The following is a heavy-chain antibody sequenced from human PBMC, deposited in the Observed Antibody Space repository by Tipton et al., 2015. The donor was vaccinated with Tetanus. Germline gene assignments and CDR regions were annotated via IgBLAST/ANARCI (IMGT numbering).Heavy chain of an antibody. CDR1: GGSISSYY. CDR3: ARGQLLSRDWFDP. Sequence: TLSLTCTVSGGSISSYYWSWIRQPPGKGLEWIGYIYYSGRTNYNASLKSRVTRSVDTSRNQFSLKLSSVTAADTAVYYCARGQLLSRDWFDPWGQGTLVTVSS. J-gene: IGHJ5*02. CDR2: IYYSGRT. V-gene: IGHV4-59*01. D-gene: IGHD2-2*01.